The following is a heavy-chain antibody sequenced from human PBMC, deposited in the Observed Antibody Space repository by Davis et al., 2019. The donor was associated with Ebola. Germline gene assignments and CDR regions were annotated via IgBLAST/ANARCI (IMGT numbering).Heavy chain of an antibody. Sequence: GESLKISCAASGFTFSSYWMTWVRQAPGKGLEWVTNIRQDGGEKYYVDSVKGRCTISRDNAKNSLYLQMNSLRAEDTAVYYCARDLYLGSWNYYGMDVWGQGTTVTVSS. CDR1: GFTFSSYW. D-gene: IGHD2-2*02. J-gene: IGHJ6*02. V-gene: IGHV3-7*01. CDR3: ARDLYLGSWNYYGMDV. CDR2: IRQDGGEK.